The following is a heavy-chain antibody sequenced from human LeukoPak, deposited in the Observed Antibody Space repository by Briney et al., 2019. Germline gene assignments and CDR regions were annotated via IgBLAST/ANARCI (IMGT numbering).Heavy chain of an antibody. Sequence: GGSLRLSCAASGLTVSSNYMTWVRQGPGKGLEWVSIIYSGGSTYYADSVKGRFTISRDNSKNTLYLQMNSLRAEDTAVYYCARGSDIVVVPSAIDWLDPWGQGTLVTVSS. J-gene: IGHJ5*02. CDR2: IYSGGST. CDR1: GLTVSSNY. D-gene: IGHD2-2*01. CDR3: ARGSDIVVVPSAIDWLDP. V-gene: IGHV3-66*02.